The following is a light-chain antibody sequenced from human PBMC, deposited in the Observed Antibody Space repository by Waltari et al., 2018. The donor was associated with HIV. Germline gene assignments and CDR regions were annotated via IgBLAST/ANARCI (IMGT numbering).Light chain of an antibody. Sequence: DIQMTQSPSSCSASVGDRVTITWRARRSVCTSLHWYRQMARGAPALLIHAASDLRDGVPSRCSGSGDGTIFTLTIYSLQPEDVATYYCQPTSDFPRTFGQGTRVEI. J-gene: IGKJ1*01. CDR1: RSVCTS. CDR2: AAS. V-gene: IGKV1-39*01. CDR3: QPTSDFPRT.